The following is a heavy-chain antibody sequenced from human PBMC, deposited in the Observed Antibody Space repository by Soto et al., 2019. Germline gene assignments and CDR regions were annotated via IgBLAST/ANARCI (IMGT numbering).Heavy chain of an antibody. Sequence: GGSLRLSCAASGFTFSSYGMHWVRQAPGKGLEWVAVISYDGSNKYYADSVKGRFTISRDNSKNTLYLQMNSLRAEDTAVYYCAKDVKTTVTTVYNYYYGMDVWGQGTTVTVSS. D-gene: IGHD4-17*01. CDR1: GFTFSSYG. J-gene: IGHJ6*02. CDR2: ISYDGSNK. CDR3: AKDVKTTVTTVYNYYYGMDV. V-gene: IGHV3-30*18.